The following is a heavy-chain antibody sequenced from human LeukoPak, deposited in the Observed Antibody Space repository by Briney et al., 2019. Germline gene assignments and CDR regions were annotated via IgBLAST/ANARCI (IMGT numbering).Heavy chain of an antibody. V-gene: IGHV3-21*01. CDR1: GFTFSSYG. D-gene: IGHD2-15*01. CDR2: ISSSSDYI. Sequence: GGSLRLSCAASGFTFSSYGMHWVRQAPGKGLEWVSSISSSSDYIYYADSVKGRFTISRDNARDSLYLQMNSLRAEDTAVYYCATSGIVVLGATYGSAFDYWGQGTLVTVSS. CDR3: ATSGIVVLGATYGSAFDY. J-gene: IGHJ4*02.